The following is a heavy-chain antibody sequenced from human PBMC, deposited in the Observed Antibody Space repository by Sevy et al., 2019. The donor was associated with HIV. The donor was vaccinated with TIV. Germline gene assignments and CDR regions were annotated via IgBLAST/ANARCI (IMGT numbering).Heavy chain of an antibody. CDR2: ISYDGSNK. V-gene: IGHV3-30-3*01. J-gene: IGHJ4*02. CDR3: ARDLTYYDFWSGPPPFDY. D-gene: IGHD3-3*01. Sequence: GGSLRLSCAASGFTFSDYAMHWVRQAPGKGLEWVSIISYDGSNKCYADSVKGRFTISRDNSKNTLYLQMNSLRPEDTAVYYCARDLTYYDFWSGPPPFDYWGQGTLVTVSS. CDR1: GFTFSDYA.